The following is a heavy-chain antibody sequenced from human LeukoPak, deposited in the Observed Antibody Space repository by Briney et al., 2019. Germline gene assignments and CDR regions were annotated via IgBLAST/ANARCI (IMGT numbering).Heavy chain of an antibody. CDR3: ASKDCTNGVCYDDAFDI. D-gene: IGHD2-8*01. Sequence: GGSLRLSCAASGFTFSSHWMTWVRQAPGKGLEWVANINPDGSEKYYEDSLKGRFIISRDNAMNSLYLQMNSLRVEDTAVYYCASKDCTNGVCYDDAFDIWGQGTMVTVSS. CDR1: GFTFSSHW. CDR2: INPDGSEK. J-gene: IGHJ3*02. V-gene: IGHV3-7*01.